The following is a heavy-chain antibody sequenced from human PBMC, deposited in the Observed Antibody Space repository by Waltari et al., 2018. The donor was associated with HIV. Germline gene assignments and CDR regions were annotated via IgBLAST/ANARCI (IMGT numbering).Heavy chain of an antibody. CDR1: GLTFSDAW. CDR2: IRCKVDAGIT. V-gene: IGHV3-15*01. Sequence: EEHLVESGGDLVKPGGCLRLSCSASGLTFSDAWMTWVRQAPGEGLEGIGRIRCKVDAGITEYAAAVKGRFTISRDDAKNTLFLQMNSLNTVDTTVDYYATEEGYGSVSYLDDWGQGTLLTVSS. J-gene: IGHJ4*02. CDR3: ATEEGYGSVSYLDD. D-gene: IGHD3-10*01.